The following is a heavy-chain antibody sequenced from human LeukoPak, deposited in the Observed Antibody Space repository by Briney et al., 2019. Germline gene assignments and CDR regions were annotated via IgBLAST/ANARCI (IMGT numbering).Heavy chain of an antibody. CDR3: ARGGVRGVIVYFDY. D-gene: IGHD3-10*01. Sequence: PSETLSLTCTVSGGSISSYYWSWIRQPPGKGLEWIGYIYYSGSTNYNPSLKSRVTISVDTSKNQFSLKLSSVTAADTAVYYCARGGVRGVIVYFDYWGQGTLVTVSS. CDR2: IYYSGST. CDR1: GGSISSYY. V-gene: IGHV4-59*01. J-gene: IGHJ4*02.